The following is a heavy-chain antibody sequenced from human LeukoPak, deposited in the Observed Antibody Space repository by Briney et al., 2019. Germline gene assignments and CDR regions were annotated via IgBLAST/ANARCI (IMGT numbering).Heavy chain of an antibody. D-gene: IGHD3-16*01. CDR1: GFTFSVYS. Sequence: PGGSLRLSCAASGFTFSVYSMNWVRQPPGMGLEWVSYITSNSATIQYAVSVKGRFTISRDNAKNSLSLQMNSLRDEDTAVYYCARSVGGHFDYWGQGMLVTVSS. CDR3: ARSVGGHFDY. J-gene: IGHJ4*02. V-gene: IGHV3-48*02. CDR2: ITSNSATI.